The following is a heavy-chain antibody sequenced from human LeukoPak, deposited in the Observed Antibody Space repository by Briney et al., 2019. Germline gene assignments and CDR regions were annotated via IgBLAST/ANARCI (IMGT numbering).Heavy chain of an antibody. D-gene: IGHD6-19*01. CDR3: ARGGRDPYSSGPGDYYYGMDV. Sequence: ASVKVSCKASGYTFTSYYMHWVRQAPGQGLEWMGIINPSGGSTSYAQKFQGRVTMTRDTSTSTVYMELSSLRSGDTAVYYCARGGRDPYSSGPGDYYYGMDVWGQGTTVTVSS. J-gene: IGHJ6*02. CDR1: GYTFTSYY. CDR2: INPSGGST. V-gene: IGHV1-46*01.